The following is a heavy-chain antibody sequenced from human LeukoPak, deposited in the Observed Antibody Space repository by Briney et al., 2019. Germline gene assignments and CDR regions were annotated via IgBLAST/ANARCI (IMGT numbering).Heavy chain of an antibody. Sequence: PGGSLRLSCAASGFTFSSYAMSWVRQAPGKGLEWVSAISGSGGSTYYADSVKGRFTISRDNSKNTLYLQMNSLRAEDTAVYYCARDLRQYSSGHDYWGQGTLVTVSS. CDR1: GFTFSSYA. CDR3: ARDLRQYSSGHDY. V-gene: IGHV3-23*01. D-gene: IGHD6-25*01. J-gene: IGHJ4*02. CDR2: ISGSGGST.